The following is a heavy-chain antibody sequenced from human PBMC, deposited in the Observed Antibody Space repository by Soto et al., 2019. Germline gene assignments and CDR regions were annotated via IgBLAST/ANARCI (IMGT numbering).Heavy chain of an antibody. CDR1: GFTFSSYS. J-gene: IGHJ6*02. V-gene: IGHV3-48*02. Sequence: GGSLRLSCAASGFTFSSYSMNWVRQAPGKGLEWVSYISSSSSTIYYADSVKGRFTISRDNAKNSLYLQMNSLRDEDTAVYYCATLTTVTTRGVYYYYYGMDVWGQGTTVTVSS. D-gene: IGHD4-4*01. CDR3: ATLTTVTTRGVYYYYYGMDV. CDR2: ISSSSSTI.